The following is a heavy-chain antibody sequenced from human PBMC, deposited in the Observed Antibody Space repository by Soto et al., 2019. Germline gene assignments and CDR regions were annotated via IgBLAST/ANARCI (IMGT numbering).Heavy chain of an antibody. V-gene: IGHV4-31*03. Sequence: SETLSLTCIVSGDSVSSFGSYWTWIRQRPGKGLEWIGYIYYSELTAYNPSLKSRVTISVDRSNNQISLELSSVTAADTAVYYCARGVLAWGPGTLVTVSS. J-gene: IGHJ5*02. CDR3: ARGVLA. CDR2: IYYSELT. CDR1: GDSVSSFGSY. D-gene: IGHD2-8*01.